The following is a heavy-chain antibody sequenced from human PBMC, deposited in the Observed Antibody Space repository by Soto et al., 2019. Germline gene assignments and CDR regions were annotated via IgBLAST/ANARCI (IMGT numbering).Heavy chain of an antibody. J-gene: IGHJ3*02. CDR3: ARGMEEWGAPTVI. V-gene: IGHV3-74*01. CDR2: INGDGSST. D-gene: IGHD3-3*01. CDR1: GFTFSSHW. Sequence: EVQLVESGGGLVQPGGSLRLSCAASGFTFSSHWMHWVRQAPGKGLVWVSRINGDGSSTTYADSVKGRFTISRDDAKSTLYLQMNSRTAEDTAVYSCARGMEEWGAPTVIWGQGTVVTVSS.